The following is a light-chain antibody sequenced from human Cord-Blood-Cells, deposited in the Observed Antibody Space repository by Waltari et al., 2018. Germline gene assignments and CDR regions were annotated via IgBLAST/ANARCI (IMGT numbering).Light chain of an antibody. CDR2: YGS. Sequence: SYVLTQPPSVSVAPGKTARITCGGNNIGSKSVHWYQQKPGQAPVLVIYYGSDRPSGIPERFSGSNSGNTATLTISRVEAGDEADYYWQRWDSSSDHVVFGGGTKLTVL. V-gene: IGLV3-21*04. CDR1: NIGSKS. J-gene: IGLJ2*01. CDR3: QRWDSSSDHVV.